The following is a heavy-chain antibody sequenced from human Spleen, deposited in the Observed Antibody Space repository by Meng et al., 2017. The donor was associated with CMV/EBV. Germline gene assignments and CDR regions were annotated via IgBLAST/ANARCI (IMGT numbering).Heavy chain of an antibody. Sequence: SETLSLTCTVSGGSIRSSTYYWGWIRQPPGKGLERIGSIYFLGSSYYNPSLKSRVTISVDTSKKQLSLKLSSVTAADTAVYYCARDPRVNGMDVWGQGTTVTVSS. D-gene: IGHD3-10*01. J-gene: IGHJ6*02. CDR3: ARDPRVNGMDV. CDR1: GGSIRSSTYY. V-gene: IGHV4-39*07. CDR2: IYFLGSS.